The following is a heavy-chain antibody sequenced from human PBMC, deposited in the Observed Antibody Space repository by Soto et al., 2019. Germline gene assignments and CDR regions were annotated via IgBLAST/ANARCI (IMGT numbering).Heavy chain of an antibody. CDR1: GYSYTTFG. J-gene: IGHJ4*02. CDR3: VRDRLTVTGTKCFDY. D-gene: IGHD4-17*01. V-gene: IGHV1-18*01. Sequence: QVQLVQSGAEVKKPGASVKVSCKPSGYSYTTFGISWVRQTPGQGLEWMEWMNSNSGKTDYVQKFQARVTMTTDTFTRTAYMDLRSLTSDDTAVYFCVRDRLTVTGTKCFDYWGQGTLVTVSS. CDR2: MNSNSGKT.